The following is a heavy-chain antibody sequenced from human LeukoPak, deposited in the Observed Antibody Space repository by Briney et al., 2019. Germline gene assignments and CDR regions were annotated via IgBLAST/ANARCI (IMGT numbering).Heavy chain of an antibody. D-gene: IGHD3-3*01. CDR1: GGTFSSYA. J-gene: IGHJ6*03. V-gene: IGHV1-69*05. CDR3: ARDSIFGVVIRDDYYYYMDV. Sequence: ASVKVSCKASGGTFSSYAISWVRQAPGQGLEWMGGIIPIFGTANYAQKFQGRVTITTDESTSIAYMELSSLRSEDTAVYYCARDSIFGVVIRDDYYYYMDVWGKGTTVTVSS. CDR2: IIPIFGTA.